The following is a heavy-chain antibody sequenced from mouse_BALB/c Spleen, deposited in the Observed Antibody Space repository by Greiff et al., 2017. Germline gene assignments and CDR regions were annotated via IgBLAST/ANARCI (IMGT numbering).Heavy chain of an antibody. V-gene: IGHV3-6*02. CDR3: ARDRDYYGSSYTWFAY. D-gene: IGHD1-1*01. CDR1: GYSITSGYY. Sequence: EVQLQESGPGLVKPSQSLSLTCSVTGYSITSGYYWNWIRQFPGNKLEWMGYISYDGSNNYNPSLKNRISITRDTSKNQFFLKLNSVTTEDTATYYCARDRDYYGSSYTWFAYWGQGTLVTVSA. J-gene: IGHJ3*01. CDR2: ISYDGSN.